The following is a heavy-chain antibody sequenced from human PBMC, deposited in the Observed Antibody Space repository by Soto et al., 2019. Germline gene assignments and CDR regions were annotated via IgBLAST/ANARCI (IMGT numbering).Heavy chain of an antibody. CDR3: AKSRGWVFNWFDP. Sequence: QVQLVQSGAEVKKPGSSVKVSCKASGGTFRSYAISWVRQAPGQGLEWMGGIIPIFGPANYAQKFQGRVTITADESTSTAYMELSSLRSVDTAVYYCAKSRGWVFNWFDPWGQGTLVTVSS. CDR1: GGTFRSYA. V-gene: IGHV1-69*01. CDR2: IIPIFGPA. D-gene: IGHD6-13*01. J-gene: IGHJ5*02.